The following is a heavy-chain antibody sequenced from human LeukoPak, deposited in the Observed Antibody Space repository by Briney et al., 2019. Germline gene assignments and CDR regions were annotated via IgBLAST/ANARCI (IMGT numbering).Heavy chain of an antibody. Sequence: GASVKVSCTASGYTFTSYGISWVRQAPGQGLEWMGWISAYNGNTNYAQKLQGRVTMTTDTSTSTAYMELRSLRSDDTAVYYCASYSSSWYYFDYWGQGTLVTVSS. CDR2: ISAYNGNT. J-gene: IGHJ4*02. D-gene: IGHD6-13*01. V-gene: IGHV1-18*01. CDR1: GYTFTSYG. CDR3: ASYSSSWYYFDY.